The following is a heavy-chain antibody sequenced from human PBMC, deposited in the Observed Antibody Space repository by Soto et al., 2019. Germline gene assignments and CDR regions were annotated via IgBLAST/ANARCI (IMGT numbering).Heavy chain of an antibody. CDR3: ARGYCTTTICDPWFDP. CDR2: IYPGDSDT. Sequence: HGESLKISCTGSGYAFTSYWIAWVRQMPGKGLEWMGIIYPGDSDTRYSPSFQGQVTISADKSITTAYLQWSSLKASDTAMYYCARGYCTTTICDPWFDPWGQGTLVTVPQ. CDR1: GYAFTSYW. D-gene: IGHD2-2*01. J-gene: IGHJ5*02. V-gene: IGHV5-51*01.